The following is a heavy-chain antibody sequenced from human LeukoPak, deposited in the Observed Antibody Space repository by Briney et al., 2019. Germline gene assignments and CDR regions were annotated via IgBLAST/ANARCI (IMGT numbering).Heavy chain of an antibody. D-gene: IGHD5-18*01. V-gene: IGHV3-9*01. CDR2: ISWKSDRI. J-gene: IGHJ6*03. Sequence: PGGSLRLSCAASGFTFDDYAMHWVRHAPGKGLEWVSGISWKSDRIDYADSVRGRFTISRDNAKNSLYLQMHSLRAEDTALYYCAKSGIIQGYYFYYMDVWGKGTTVTISS. CDR3: AKSGIIQGYYFYYMDV. CDR1: GFTFDDYA.